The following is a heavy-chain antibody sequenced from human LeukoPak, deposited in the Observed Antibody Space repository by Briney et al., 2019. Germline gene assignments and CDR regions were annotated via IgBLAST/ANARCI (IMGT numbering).Heavy chain of an antibody. V-gene: IGHV4-59*01. CDR1: GGSISNYY. Sequence: SETLSLTRTVSGGSISNYYWSWIPQPPGKGLEWIGYIYYSGSTNDNPFLKSRVTISVDTSKSQVSLKLSTVTGADTAVYYCARRGVPSWYFDLWGAGTLVSASS. D-gene: IGHD3-10*01. CDR2: IYYSGST. J-gene: IGHJ2*01. CDR3: ARRGVPSWYFDL.